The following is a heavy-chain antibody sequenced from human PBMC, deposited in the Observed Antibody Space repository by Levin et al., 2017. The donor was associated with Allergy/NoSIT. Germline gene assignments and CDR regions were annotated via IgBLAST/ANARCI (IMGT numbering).Heavy chain of an antibody. J-gene: IGHJ4*02. CDR3: ARRGQGYFDS. V-gene: IGHV5-51*01. CDR1: GYSFTNYW. CDR2: IYPGDSDS. Sequence: KVSCKGSGYSFTNYWIGWVRQMPGKGLEWMGIIYPGDSDSKYSPSFQGQVTISADNSISTAYLQWSSLKASDTAMYFCARRGQGYFDSWGQGTRVTVSS.